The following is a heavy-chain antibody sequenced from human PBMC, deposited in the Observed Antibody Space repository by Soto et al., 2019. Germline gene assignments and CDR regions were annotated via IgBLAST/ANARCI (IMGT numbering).Heavy chain of an antibody. CDR2: IYNRGSA. CDR1: GDSISSGGYY. V-gene: IGHV4-31*03. CDR3: ARCLTESNILYYFDY. Sequence: QVQLQESGPGLVKPSQTLSLTCTVSGDSISSGGYYWSWIRQYPGKGLEWIGHIYNRGSAYYNPSLKSRVAISVDTSKNQFSLKLTSVTTADTAMYDCARCLTESNILYYFDYWGRGTLVTVSS. J-gene: IGHJ4*02. D-gene: IGHD3-9*01.